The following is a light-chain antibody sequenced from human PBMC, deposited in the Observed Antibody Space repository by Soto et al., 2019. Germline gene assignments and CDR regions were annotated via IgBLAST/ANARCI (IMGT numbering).Light chain of an antibody. CDR3: SSYTSSSTVV. J-gene: IGLJ2*01. CDR1: SRTVGDYNY. V-gene: IGLV2-14*01. CDR2: DVS. Sequence: QSALTQPASVSGPPGRRLTTPGPEPSRTVGDYNYVPGYQQHPAKAPKLMIFDVSNRPSGVFNRFSGSKSGNTASLTLSGLQAEDEADYYCSSYTSSSTVVFGGGTKLTVL.